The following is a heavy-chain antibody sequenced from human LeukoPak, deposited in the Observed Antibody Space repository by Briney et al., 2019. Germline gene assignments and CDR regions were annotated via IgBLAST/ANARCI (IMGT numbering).Heavy chain of an antibody. CDR3: LRARSGMDV. Sequence: ASVKVSCKASGYLFIGQFLHWVRQAPGQGLEWMGWINPNSGDAKFARQFQGRVTGSRDTSISTVYMELSSLTSADTAVYYCLRARSGMDVWGQGTAVTVSS. J-gene: IGHJ6*02. CDR2: INPNSGDA. V-gene: IGHV1-2*02. CDR1: GYLFIGQF.